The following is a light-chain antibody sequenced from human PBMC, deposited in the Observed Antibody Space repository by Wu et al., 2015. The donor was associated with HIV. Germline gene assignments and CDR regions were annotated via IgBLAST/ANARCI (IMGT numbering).Light chain of an antibody. Sequence: EIVLTQSPGTLSLSPGDRATLSCRASQSVSTNSLAWYQQKPGQAPRLLIYGASSRATGIPDKFSGSGSGTDFTLTISGLGPEDFAVYYCQQYGSAPLTFGGGTKVEIK. CDR3: QQYGSAPLT. CDR1: QSVSTNS. CDR2: GAS. J-gene: IGKJ4*01. V-gene: IGKV3-20*01.